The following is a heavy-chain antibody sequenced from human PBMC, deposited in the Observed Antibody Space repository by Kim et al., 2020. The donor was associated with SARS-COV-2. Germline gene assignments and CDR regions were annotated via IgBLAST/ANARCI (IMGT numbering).Heavy chain of an antibody. CDR1: GGTFSSYA. D-gene: IGHD6-13*01. J-gene: IGHJ6*02. CDR2: IIPIFGTA. CDR3: ARGYSSSWHLGYYYYYGMDV. V-gene: IGHV1-69*13. Sequence: SVKVSCKASGGTFSSYAISWVRQAPGQGLEWMGGIIPIFGTANYAQKFQGRVTITADESTSTAYMELSSLRSEDTAVYYCARGYSSSWHLGYYYYYGMDVWGQGTTVTVSS.